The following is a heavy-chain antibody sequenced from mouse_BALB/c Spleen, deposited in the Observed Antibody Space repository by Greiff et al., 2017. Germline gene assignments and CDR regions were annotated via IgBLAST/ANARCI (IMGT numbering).Heavy chain of an antibody. J-gene: IGHJ2*01. V-gene: IGHV5-12-1*01. CDR3: ARHEGYYFDY. CDR1: GFAFSSYD. Sequence: DVKLVESGGGLVKPGGSLKLSCAASGFAFSSYDMSWVRQTPEKRLEWVAYISSGGGSTYYPDTVKGRFTISRDNAKNTLYLQMSSLKSEDTAMYYCARHEGYYFDYWGQGTTLTVSS. CDR2: ISSGGGST. D-gene: IGHD3-3*01.